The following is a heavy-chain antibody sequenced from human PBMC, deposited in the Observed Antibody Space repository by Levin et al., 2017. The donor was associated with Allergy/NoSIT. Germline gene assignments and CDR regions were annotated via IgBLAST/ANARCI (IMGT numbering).Heavy chain of an antibody. CDR3: ARDYLALYYYYGMDV. V-gene: IGHV4-39*07. CDR2: VYYSGST. J-gene: IGHJ6*02. Sequence: PSETLSLTCTVSGGSISSSSYYWGWIRQPPGKGLEWIGSVYYSGSTFYNASLKSRVTISVDSSKNQFSLNLTSLTAADTAVYYCARDYLALYYYYGMDVWGQGTTVTVSS. CDR1: GGSISSSSYY.